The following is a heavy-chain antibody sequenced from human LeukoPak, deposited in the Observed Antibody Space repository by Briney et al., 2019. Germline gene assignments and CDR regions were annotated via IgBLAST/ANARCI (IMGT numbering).Heavy chain of an antibody. D-gene: IGHD3-3*01. CDR2: IYHSGTT. CDR3: ARLRGDYDFWSADAFDI. Sequence: PSETLSLTCTVSGYSISSGYYWGWIRQPPGMGLEWIGTIYHSGTTYYNPSLKSRVTISVDTSRNQFSLKLSSVTAADTAVYYCARLRGDYDFWSADAFDIWGQGTMVAVSS. J-gene: IGHJ3*02. V-gene: IGHV4-38-2*02. CDR1: GYSISSGYY.